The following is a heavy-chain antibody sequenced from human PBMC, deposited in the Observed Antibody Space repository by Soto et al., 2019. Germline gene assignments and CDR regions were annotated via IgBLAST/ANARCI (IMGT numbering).Heavy chain of an antibody. J-gene: IGHJ5*02. Sequence: SETLSLTCTVSGGSMIGVGYYWSWILEHPGKGLEWIGYIYYSGSTYYNPSLKSLVIISVDTSKNQFSLKLSSVTAADTAVYYCARDHGRDSGYDPWGQGTLVTVSS. CDR2: IYYSGST. CDR1: GGSMIGVGYY. CDR3: ARDHGRDSGYDP. D-gene: IGHD5-12*01. V-gene: IGHV4-31*01.